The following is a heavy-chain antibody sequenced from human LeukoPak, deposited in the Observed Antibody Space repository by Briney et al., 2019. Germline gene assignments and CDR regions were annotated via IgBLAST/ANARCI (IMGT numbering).Heavy chain of an antibody. CDR3: ARDETVTTGYYYYMDV. D-gene: IGHD4-17*01. CDR2: INSSSSYI. CDR1: GFTFSSYS. Sequence: GGSLRLSCAASGFTFSSYSMNWVRQAPGKGLEWVSSINSSSSYIYYADSAKGRFTISRDNAKNSLYLQMNSLRAEDTAVYYCARDETVTTGYYYYMDVWGKGTTVTVSS. J-gene: IGHJ6*03. V-gene: IGHV3-21*01.